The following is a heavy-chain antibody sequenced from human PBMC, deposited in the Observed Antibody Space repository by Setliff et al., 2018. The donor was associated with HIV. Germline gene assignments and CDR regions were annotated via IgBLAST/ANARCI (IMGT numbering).Heavy chain of an antibody. CDR3: AREVDGLELDH. V-gene: IGHV1-18*01. J-gene: IGHJ4*02. Sequence: ASVKVSCKGSGYRFMSYGFTWVRQAPGQGLEWVGWTSSFSGATKYSQNLQGRVTMTTDTSTNTAYMELRSLKSGDTAVYYCAREVDGLELDHGGQGTLVTVSS. CDR2: TSSFSGAT. CDR1: GYRFMSYG.